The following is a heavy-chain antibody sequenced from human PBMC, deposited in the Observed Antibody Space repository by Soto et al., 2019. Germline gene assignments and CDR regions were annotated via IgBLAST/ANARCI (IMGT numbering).Heavy chain of an antibody. Sequence: QVQLVESGGGLVKPGGSLRLSCAASGFTFSDYYMSWIRQAPGKGLEWVSYISSSSSYTNYADSVKGRFTISRDNAKNSLYLQMNSLRAEDTAVYYCARGGVDMELLFRGYYYGMDVWGQGTTVTVSS. V-gene: IGHV3-11*06. D-gene: IGHD1-7*01. CDR1: GFTFSDYY. CDR2: ISSSSSYT. J-gene: IGHJ6*02. CDR3: ARGGVDMELLFRGYYYGMDV.